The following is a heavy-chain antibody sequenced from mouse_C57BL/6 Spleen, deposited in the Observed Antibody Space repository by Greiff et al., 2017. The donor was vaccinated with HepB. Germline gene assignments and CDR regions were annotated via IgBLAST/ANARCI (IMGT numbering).Heavy chain of an antibody. Sequence: VQLQQPGAELVKPGASVKLSCKASGYTFTSYWMQWVKQRPGQGLEWIGEIDPSDSYTNYNQKFKGKATLTVDTSSSTAYMQLRSLTSEDSAVYYCARRGFTGTGFDYWGKGTTLTVSS. V-gene: IGHV1-50*01. CDR2: IDPSDSYT. D-gene: IGHD4-1*01. CDR1: GYTFTSYW. J-gene: IGHJ2*01. CDR3: ARRGFTGTGFDY.